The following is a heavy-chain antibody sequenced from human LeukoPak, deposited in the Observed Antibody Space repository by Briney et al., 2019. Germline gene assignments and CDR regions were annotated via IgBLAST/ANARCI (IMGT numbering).Heavy chain of an antibody. J-gene: IGHJ4*02. D-gene: IGHD3-3*01. V-gene: IGHV3-49*04. CDR1: GFTFGDYA. CDR2: IRSKAYGGTT. CDR3: THLRFLEWFFDY. Sequence: GGSLRLSCTASGFTFGDYAMSWVRQAPGKGLEWVGFIRSKAYGGTTEYAASVKGRFTISRDDSKSIAYLQMNSLKTEDTAVYYCTHLRFLEWFFDYWGQGTLVTVSS.